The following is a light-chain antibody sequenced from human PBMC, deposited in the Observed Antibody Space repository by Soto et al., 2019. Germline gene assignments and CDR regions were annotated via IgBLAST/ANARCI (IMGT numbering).Light chain of an antibody. CDR1: SSDVGGYNY. Sequence: QSALTQPRSVSESPGQSVTISCTGTSSDVGGYNYVSWYQQHPGKAHKLMIYDVAKRPSGVPDRFSGSKSGNTASLTISGLQAEDEADYYCSSYAGTYTPLVFGGGTKLTVL. CDR3: SSYAGTYTPLV. V-gene: IGLV2-11*01. J-gene: IGLJ2*01. CDR2: DVA.